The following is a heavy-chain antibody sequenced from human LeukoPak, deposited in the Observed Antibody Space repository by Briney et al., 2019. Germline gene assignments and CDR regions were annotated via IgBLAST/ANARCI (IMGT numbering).Heavy chain of an antibody. CDR3: ARGESYRGYYFDY. CDR1: GGSISSGSYY. J-gene: IGHJ4*02. Sequence: TLSLTCTVSGGSISSGSYYWSWIRQPAGKGLEWIGRIYTSGSTNYNPSLKSRVTISVDTSKNQFSLKLSSVTAADTAVYYCARGESYRGYYFDYWGQGTLVTVSS. D-gene: IGHD2-21*01. CDR2: IYTSGST. V-gene: IGHV4-61*02.